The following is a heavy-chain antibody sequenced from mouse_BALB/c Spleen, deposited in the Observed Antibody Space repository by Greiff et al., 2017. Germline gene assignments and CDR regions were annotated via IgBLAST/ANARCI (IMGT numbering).Heavy chain of an antibody. CDR3: ARQKGSYAMDY. CDR1: GFTFSSYG. Sequence: EVKVVESGGDLVKPGGSLKLSCAASGFTFSSYGMSWVRQTPDKRLEWVATISSGGSYTYYPDSVKGRFTISRDNAKNTLYLQMSSLKSEDTAMYYCARQKGSYAMDYWGQGTSVTVSS. J-gene: IGHJ4*01. CDR2: ISSGGSYT. V-gene: IGHV5-6*01.